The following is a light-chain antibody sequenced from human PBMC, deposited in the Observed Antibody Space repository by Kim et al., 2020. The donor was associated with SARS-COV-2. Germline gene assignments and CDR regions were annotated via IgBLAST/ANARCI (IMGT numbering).Light chain of an antibody. CDR3: LLFYSGAGI. J-gene: IGLJ2*01. Sequence: PGETVNLTCGSSTGAVTSGHYPYWFQQKPGQAPRTLIYHTTNRHSWTPARFSGSLLGGKAALTLSGAQPEDEAEYYCLLFYSGAGIFGGGTQLTVL. CDR1: TGAVTSGHY. V-gene: IGLV7-46*01. CDR2: HTT.